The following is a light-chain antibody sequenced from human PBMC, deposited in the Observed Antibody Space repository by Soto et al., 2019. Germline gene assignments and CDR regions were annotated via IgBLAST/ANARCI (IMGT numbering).Light chain of an antibody. CDR1: QSVSSSY. CDR3: QQYGSSPRT. Sequence: EIVLTQSQATLSLSPGDRATLSCMASQSVSSSYFAWYQQKPGQAPRLLIYGASSRATDIPDRISGSGSGTDFTLTISRLEAVDYGVYYCQQYGSSPRTFGQGTKLAIK. J-gene: IGKJ2*01. V-gene: IGKV3-20*01. CDR2: GAS.